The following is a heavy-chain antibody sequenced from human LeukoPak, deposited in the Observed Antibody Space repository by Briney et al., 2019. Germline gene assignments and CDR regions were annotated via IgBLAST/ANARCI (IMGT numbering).Heavy chain of an antibody. J-gene: IGHJ3*02. V-gene: IGHV4-59*01. CDR2: IYYSGST. CDR3: ARKNDFDI. Sequence: SETLSLTCTVSGGSISSDHWNWIRQPPGKGLEWIGCIYYSGSTYYNPSLKSRATISVDMSKSQFSLRLTSVTAADTAVYYCARKNDFDIWGQGTLVTVSS. D-gene: IGHD2/OR15-2a*01. CDR1: GGSISSDH.